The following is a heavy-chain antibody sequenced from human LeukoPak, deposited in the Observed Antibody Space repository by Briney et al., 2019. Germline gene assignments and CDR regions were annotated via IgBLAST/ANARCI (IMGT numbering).Heavy chain of an antibody. Sequence: ASVKVSCKASGYTFTDYYIHWVRQAPGHGLEWLGWMNVKTGATSSAQKFPGRFTMTRDTSIGSASMEFSSLTSDDTAVYYCATQSGTYWGLDYWGQGTLVTVSS. D-gene: IGHD1-26*01. V-gene: IGHV1-2*02. CDR3: ATQSGTYWGLDY. CDR2: MNVKTGAT. J-gene: IGHJ4*02. CDR1: GYTFTDYY.